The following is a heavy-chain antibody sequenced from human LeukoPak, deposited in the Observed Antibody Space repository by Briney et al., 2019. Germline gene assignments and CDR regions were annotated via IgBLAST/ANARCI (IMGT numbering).Heavy chain of an antibody. Sequence: SETLSLTCTVSGGSISSYYWSWIRQPPGKGLEWIGYIYYSGSTNYNPSLKSRVTISVDTSKNQFSLKLSSVTAADTAVYYCAREGGIAALPFDYWGQGTLVTVSS. CDR1: GGSISSYY. D-gene: IGHD6-6*01. CDR3: AREGGIAALPFDY. CDR2: IYYSGST. V-gene: IGHV4-59*01. J-gene: IGHJ4*02.